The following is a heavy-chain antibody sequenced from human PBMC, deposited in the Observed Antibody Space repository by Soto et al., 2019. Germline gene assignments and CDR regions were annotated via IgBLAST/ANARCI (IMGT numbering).Heavy chain of an antibody. CDR3: TTDPPVDCSSTSCYYYFDY. J-gene: IGHJ4*02. V-gene: IGHV3-15*01. D-gene: IGHD2-2*01. CDR1: GFTFSNAW. CDR2: IKSKTDGGTT. Sequence: GGPLRLSCAASGFTFSNAWMSWVRQAPGKGLEWVGRIKSKTDGGTTDYAAPVKGRFTISRDDSKNTLYLQMNSLKTEDTAVYYCTTDPPVDCSSTSCYYYFDYWGQGTLVTVSS.